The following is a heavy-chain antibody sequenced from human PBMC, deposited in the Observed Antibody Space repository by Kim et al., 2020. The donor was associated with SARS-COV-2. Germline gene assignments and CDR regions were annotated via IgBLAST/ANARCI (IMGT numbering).Heavy chain of an antibody. J-gene: IGHJ4*02. D-gene: IGHD5-12*01. CDR3: ARRVAGYVNLDY. CDR1: GYTFTDHA. Sequence: ASVKVSCKASGYTFTDHAIHWVRQAPGQGLEWMAWINGGNGDTKNSQNFQGRITVTRDTSATTAYMELSSLTSEDTAVYYCARRVAGYVNLDYWGQGTLVTVSS. V-gene: IGHV1-3*01. CDR2: INGGNGDT.